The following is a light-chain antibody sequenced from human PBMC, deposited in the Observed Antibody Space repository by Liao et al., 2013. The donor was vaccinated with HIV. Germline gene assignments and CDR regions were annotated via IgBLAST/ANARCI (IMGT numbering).Light chain of an antibody. CDR1: FIGTYS. V-gene: IGLV3-21*01. Sequence: SYMLAQPPSLSVARGGTATITCGGQFIGTYSVNWYRHKPGQAPVMVIFYDTDRPSGIPERFSGSNSGNTATLTISRVEAGDEADYYCQVWDSSSDHWVFGGGTKLTVL. CDR2: YDT. CDR3: QVWDSSSDHWV. J-gene: IGLJ3*02.